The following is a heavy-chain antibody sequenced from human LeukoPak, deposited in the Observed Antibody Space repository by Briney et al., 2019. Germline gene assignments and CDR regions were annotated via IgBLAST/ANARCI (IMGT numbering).Heavy chain of an antibody. J-gene: IGHJ4*02. CDR3: AKAAPHPSIVLDY. D-gene: IGHD6-13*01. CDR1: VFTFNNYA. Sequence: GGSLRLSCAASVFTFNNYAMTWVRQAPGKGLEWVSTIIDSGGSTYYADSVKGRFTISRDISKNTLYLQMNSLRGEDTAVYYCAKAAPHPSIVLDYWGQGTLVTVSS. V-gene: IGHV3-23*01. CDR2: IIDSGGST.